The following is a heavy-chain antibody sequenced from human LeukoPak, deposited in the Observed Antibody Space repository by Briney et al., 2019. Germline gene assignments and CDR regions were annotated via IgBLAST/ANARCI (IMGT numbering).Heavy chain of an antibody. V-gene: IGHV3-7*01. J-gene: IGHJ4*02. Sequence: GGSLRLSCAASGFTFSSYWMSWVRQAPGKGLEWVANIKQDGSEKYYVDSVKGRFTISRDNAKNSLYPQMNSLRAEDTAVYYCAREAYYYGSGILTFDYWGQGTLVTVSS. CDR1: GFTFSSYW. D-gene: IGHD3-10*01. CDR3: AREAYYYGSGILTFDY. CDR2: IKQDGSEK.